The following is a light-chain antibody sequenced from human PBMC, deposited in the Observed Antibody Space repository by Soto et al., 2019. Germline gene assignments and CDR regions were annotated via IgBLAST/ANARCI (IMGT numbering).Light chain of an antibody. CDR3: QQSYSSPLT. CDR1: QSISNY. V-gene: IGKV1-39*01. J-gene: IGKJ4*01. CDR2: AAS. Sequence: DIQMTQSPSSLSASVGDRVTITCRASQSISNYLHWYQQKPGKAPKLLIHAASTLQGGVPSRFSGRGSGTDFTLTINSLQPEDFATYYCQQSYSSPLTFGGRTKVEVK.